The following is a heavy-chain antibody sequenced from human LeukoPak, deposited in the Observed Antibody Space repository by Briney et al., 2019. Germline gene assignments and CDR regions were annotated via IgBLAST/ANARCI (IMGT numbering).Heavy chain of an antibody. CDR3: AQRNAHYYYDSSGYSNWFDP. V-gene: IGHV1-69*05. J-gene: IGHJ5*02. D-gene: IGHD3-22*01. Sequence: ASVKVSCKASGGTFSSYGISWVRQAPGQGLEWMGGIIPIFGTANYAQKFQGRVTITTDESTSTAYMELSSLRSEDTAVYYCAQRNAHYYYDSSGYSNWFDPWGQGTLVTVSP. CDR1: GGTFSSYG. CDR2: IIPIFGTA.